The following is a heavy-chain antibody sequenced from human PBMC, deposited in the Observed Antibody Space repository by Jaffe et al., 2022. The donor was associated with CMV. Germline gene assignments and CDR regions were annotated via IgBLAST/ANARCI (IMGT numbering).Heavy chain of an antibody. CDR1: GFSVNSNY. V-gene: IGHV3-53*02. CDR3: VRSGMYGPGSWP. D-gene: IGHD3-10*01. CDR2: IYSGGST. Sequence: VQLVETGGGLIPPGGSLRLSCAASGFSVNSNYMSWVRQAPGKGLECVAVIYSGGSTYHADSVKGRFTVSRDNSKNTLYLEMNSLRAEDTAIYYCVRSGMYGPGSWPWGQGTPVSVSS. J-gene: IGHJ5*02.